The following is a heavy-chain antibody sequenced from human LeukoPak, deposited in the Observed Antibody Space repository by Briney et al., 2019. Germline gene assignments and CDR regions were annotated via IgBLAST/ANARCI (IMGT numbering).Heavy chain of an antibody. D-gene: IGHD3-9*01. V-gene: IGHV3-74*01. CDR3: TRDLMDYDVSTGLHHYYMDV. CDR1: GFTFSSYW. J-gene: IGHJ6*02. Sequence: PGGSLRPSCVASGFTFSSYWMHWVRQDPRKGLVWVSRINGDGRNINYADSVRGRFTISRDNAKNTLYLQMNTLRVEDTAVYYCTRDLMDYDVSTGLHHYYMDVRGQGTTVTVSS. CDR2: INGDGRNI.